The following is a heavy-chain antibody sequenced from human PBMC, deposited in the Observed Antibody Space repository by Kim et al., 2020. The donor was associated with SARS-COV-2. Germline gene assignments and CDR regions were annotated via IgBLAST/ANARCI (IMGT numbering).Heavy chain of an antibody. Sequence: GGSLRLSCAASGFTFNNYGMHWVRQAPGKGLEWVAVISYDGSNKYYAGSVKGRFTISRDNSKNTLYLQVNSLRAEDTAVYYCAKDTNKYEQLWLDYWGQG. J-gene: IGHJ4*02. V-gene: IGHV3-30*18. D-gene: IGHD3-16*01. CDR3: AKDTNKYEQLWLDY. CDR2: ISYDGSNK. CDR1: GFTFNNYG.